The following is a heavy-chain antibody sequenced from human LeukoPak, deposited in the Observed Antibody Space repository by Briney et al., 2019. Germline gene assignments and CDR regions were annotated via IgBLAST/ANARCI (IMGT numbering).Heavy chain of an antibody. J-gene: IGHJ4*02. CDR3: AKSYSRGTTVVTSDY. CDR1: GFTFSSYG. V-gene: IGHV3-30*18. CDR2: ISYDGSNN. Sequence: GGSLRLSCAASGFTFSSYGMHWVRQAPGKGLEWVAVISYDGSNNYYADSVKGRFTISRDNSKNTLYLQMNSLRAEDTAVYYCAKSYSRGTTVVTSDYWGQGTLVTVSS. D-gene: IGHD4-23*01.